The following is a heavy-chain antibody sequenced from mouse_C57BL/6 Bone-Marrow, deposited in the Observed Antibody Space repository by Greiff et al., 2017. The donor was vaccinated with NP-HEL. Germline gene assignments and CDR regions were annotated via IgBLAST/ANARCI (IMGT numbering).Heavy chain of an antibody. Sequence: QVQLQQSGAELARPGASVKMSCKASGYTFTSYTMHWVKPRPGQGLEWIGYINPSSGYTKYNQKFKDKATLTADKSSRTAYMQLSSLTSEDSAVYYCARRDSSGYDGFAYWGQGTLVTVSA. J-gene: IGHJ3*01. CDR1: GYTFTSYT. D-gene: IGHD3-2*02. CDR2: INPSSGYT. CDR3: ARRDSSGYDGFAY. V-gene: IGHV1-4*01.